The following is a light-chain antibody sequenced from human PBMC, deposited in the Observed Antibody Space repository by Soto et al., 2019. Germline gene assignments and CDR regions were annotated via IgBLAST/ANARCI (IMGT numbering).Light chain of an antibody. V-gene: IGKV1-16*01. CDR2: DAS. CDR1: QGISSF. CDR3: QLYHSYPAS. Sequence: DIQMTQSPSSLSASVGDRVTITCRASQGISSFLAWFQQKPGKAPKSLIYDASTLLSGVSSRFSGSGSDTQYTIPVSSLQPEEFATYFYQLYHSYPASLGQRTKVEIK. J-gene: IGKJ1*01.